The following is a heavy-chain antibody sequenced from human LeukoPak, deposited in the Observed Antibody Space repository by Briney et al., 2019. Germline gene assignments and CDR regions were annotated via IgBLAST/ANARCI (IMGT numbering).Heavy chain of an antibody. J-gene: IGHJ4*02. CDR3: ARAPARGYSYGYVKGEFDY. CDR1: GGSISSYY. V-gene: IGHV4-59*01. CDR2: IYYSGST. D-gene: IGHD5-18*01. Sequence: SETLSLTCTVSGGSISSYYWSWIRQPPGKGLEWIGYIYYSGSTNYNPSLKSRVTISVDTSKNQFSLKLSSVTAADTAAYYCARAPARGYSYGYVKGEFDYWGQGTLVTVSS.